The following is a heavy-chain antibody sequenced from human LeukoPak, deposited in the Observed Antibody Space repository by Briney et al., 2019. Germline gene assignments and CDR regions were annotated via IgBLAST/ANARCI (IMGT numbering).Heavy chain of an antibody. D-gene: IGHD6-19*01. CDR3: ARDVRTSGWYTFDY. Sequence: SQTLSLTCAISGDSVSSNSGAWNWIRQSPSRGLEWLGRTYYRSKWYNDYAGSMKGRITISPDTSKNQFSLQLNSVTPEDTAVYYCARDVRTSGWYTFDYWGQGTLVTVSS. CDR2: TYYRSKWYN. CDR1: GDSVSSNSGA. J-gene: IGHJ4*02. V-gene: IGHV6-1*01.